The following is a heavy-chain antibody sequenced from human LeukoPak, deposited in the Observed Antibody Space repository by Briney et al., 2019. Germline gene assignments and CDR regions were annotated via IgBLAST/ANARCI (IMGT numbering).Heavy chain of an antibody. V-gene: IGHV1-69*13. D-gene: IGHD6-19*01. CDR2: IIPIFGTA. J-gene: IGHJ5*02. CDR1: GYTFTIHA. CDR3: ARDWGDFPGIAVACWFDP. Sequence: ASVKVSCKTYGYTFTIHAISWVRQAPGQGLEWMGGIIPIFGTANYAQKFQGRVTITADESTSTAYMELSSLRSEDTAVYYCARDWGDFPGIAVACWFDPWGQGTLVTVSS.